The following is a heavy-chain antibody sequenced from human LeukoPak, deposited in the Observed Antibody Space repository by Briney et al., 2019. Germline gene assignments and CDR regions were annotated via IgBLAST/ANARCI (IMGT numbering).Heavy chain of an antibody. CDR1: GGSISSYY. V-gene: IGHV4-59*01. J-gene: IGHJ5*02. Sequence: KPSETLSLTCIVSGGSISSYYWSWIRQPPGKGLEWIGYIYYSGNTNYNPSLKSRVTMSVDTSKNQFSLKLRSVTAADTAVYYCARHLGYCSSTGCNSWFAPWGQGTLATVSS. D-gene: IGHD2-2*02. CDR3: ARHLGYCSSTGCNSWFAP. CDR2: IYYSGNT.